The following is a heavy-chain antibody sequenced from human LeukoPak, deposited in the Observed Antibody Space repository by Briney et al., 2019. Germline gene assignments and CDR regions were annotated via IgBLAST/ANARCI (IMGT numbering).Heavy chain of an antibody. V-gene: IGHV3-53*05. J-gene: IGHJ4*02. CDR2: IYSGGST. CDR1: GLTVSSNY. D-gene: IGHD6-13*01. Sequence: GGSLRLSCAASGLTVSSNYMSWVRQAPGKGLEWVSVIYSGGSTYYADSVKGRFTISRDNAKNSLYLQMNSLRTDDTALYYCTKDITAGGLDYWGQGTLVTVSS. CDR3: TKDITAGGLDY.